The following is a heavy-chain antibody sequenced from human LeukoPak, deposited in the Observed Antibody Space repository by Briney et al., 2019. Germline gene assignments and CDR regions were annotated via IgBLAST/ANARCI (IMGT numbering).Heavy chain of an antibody. CDR3: ARSRQGWWLLDY. Sequence: SETLSLTCAVSGYSISSGYYWGWIRQPPGKGLEWIGSMYHSGSTYYNPSFKSRVSISVDTSKNQFSLKLSSVTAADTAVYYCARSRQGWWLLDYWGQGTLVTVSS. CDR1: GYSISSGYY. V-gene: IGHV4-38-2*01. D-gene: IGHD5-12*01. CDR2: MYHSGST. J-gene: IGHJ4*02.